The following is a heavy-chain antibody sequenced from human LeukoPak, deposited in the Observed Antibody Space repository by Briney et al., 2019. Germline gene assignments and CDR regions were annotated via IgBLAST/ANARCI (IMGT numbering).Heavy chain of an antibody. CDR1: GGSISSYY. V-gene: IGHV4-59*01. CDR2: MYYSGTT. D-gene: IGHD3-16*01. J-gene: IGHJ4*02. CDR3: ARGERYDYVWGTHDY. Sequence: SEILSLTYTVSGGSISSYYWSWIRQPPGKGLEWVGYMYYSGTTNYNPSLKSRVTISVDTSKNQFSLKLSSVTAADTAVYYCARGERYDYVWGTHDYWGQGTLVTVS.